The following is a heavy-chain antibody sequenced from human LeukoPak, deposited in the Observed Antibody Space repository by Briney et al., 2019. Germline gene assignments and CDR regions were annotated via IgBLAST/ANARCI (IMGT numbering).Heavy chain of an antibody. CDR1: GFTFSSYA. J-gene: IGHJ4*02. V-gene: IGHV3-23*01. D-gene: IGHD3-9*01. CDR2: ISGSGGST. Sequence: GRSLRLSCAASGFTFSSYAMSWVRQAPGKGLEWVSAISGSGGSTYYADSVKGRFTISRDNSKNTLYLQMNSLRAEDTAVYYCAKYPLYDILTGHDYWGQGTLVTVSS. CDR3: AKYPLYDILTGHDY.